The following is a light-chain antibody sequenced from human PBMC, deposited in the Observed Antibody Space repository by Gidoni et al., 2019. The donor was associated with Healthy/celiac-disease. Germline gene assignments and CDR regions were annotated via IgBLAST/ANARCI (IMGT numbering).Light chain of an antibody. Sequence: QSVLTQPPSVSGAPGQRVTISCTGRSSNIGAGYAVHWYQQLPGTAPKLLIYGNSNRPSGVPDRFSGSKSGTSASLAITGLQAEDEADYYCQSYDSSLSGPVFGGGTKLTVL. V-gene: IGLV1-40*01. CDR1: SSNIGAGYA. CDR3: QSYDSSLSGPV. CDR2: GNS. J-gene: IGLJ2*01.